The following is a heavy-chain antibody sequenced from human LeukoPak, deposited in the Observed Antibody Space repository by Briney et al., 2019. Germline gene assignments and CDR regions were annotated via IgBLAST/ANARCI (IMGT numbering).Heavy chain of an antibody. CDR3: ARDRGRGYYYGSGSYPPFDY. D-gene: IGHD3-10*01. CDR1: GGTFSSYA. V-gene: IGHV1-69*13. CDR2: IIPIFGTA. Sequence: SVKVSCKASGGTFSSYAISWVRQAPGQGLEWMGGIIPIFGTANYAQKFQGRVTITADESTSTAYMELSSLRSEDTAVYYCARDRGRGYYYGSGSYPPFDYWGQGTLVTVSS. J-gene: IGHJ4*02.